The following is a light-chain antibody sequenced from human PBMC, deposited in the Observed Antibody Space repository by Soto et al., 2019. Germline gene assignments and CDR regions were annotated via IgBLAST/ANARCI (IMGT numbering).Light chain of an antibody. V-gene: IGLV2-8*01. J-gene: IGLJ1*01. CDR3: CSHAGNNNYV. CDR1: SRDVGGQNY. Sequence: QSVLTQPLSASGSPGQSVAISCTGTSRDVGGQNYVSWYQQHPGKAPKLIIYAVSNRPSGVPDRFSGSKSGNTASLTISGLRAEDEADYYCCSHAGNNNYVFGTGTKVTVL. CDR2: AVS.